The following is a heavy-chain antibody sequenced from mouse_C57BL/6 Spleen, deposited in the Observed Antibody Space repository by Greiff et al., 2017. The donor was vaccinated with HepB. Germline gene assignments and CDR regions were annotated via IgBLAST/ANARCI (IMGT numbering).Heavy chain of an antibody. D-gene: IGHD4-1*01. CDR2: ISSGGSYT. Sequence: EVKLVESGGDLVKPGGSLKLSCAASGFTFSSYGMSWVRQTPDKRLEWVATISSGGSYTDYPDSVKGRFTISRDNAKNTLYLQMSSLKSEDTAMYYCASGTAGFDYWGQGTTLTVSS. CDR1: GFTFSSYG. CDR3: ASGTAGFDY. V-gene: IGHV5-6*01. J-gene: IGHJ2*01.